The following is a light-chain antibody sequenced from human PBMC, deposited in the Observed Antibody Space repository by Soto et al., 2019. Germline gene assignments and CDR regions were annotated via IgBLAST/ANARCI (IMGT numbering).Light chain of an antibody. Sequence: EIVLTQSPGTLSLSPGERPTLSCGASQSVTSNYLAWYQQKPGQAPRLLIFGASIRVTGIPDRFVGSGSGTDFTLTISRLEPEDFAVYYCQHYVTSLTTFGQGTKVEV. J-gene: IGKJ1*01. CDR3: QHYVTSLTT. CDR2: GAS. CDR1: QSVTSNY. V-gene: IGKV3-20*01.